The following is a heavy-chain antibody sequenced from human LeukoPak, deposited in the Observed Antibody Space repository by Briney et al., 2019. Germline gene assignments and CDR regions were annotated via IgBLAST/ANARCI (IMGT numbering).Heavy chain of an antibody. CDR2: INQDGNKK. CDR1: GVTFSNHW. Sequence: GGSLRLSCAASGVTFSNHWMTWVRQAPGKGLEWVANINQDGNKKDYVDSVKSRFTISRDNSKNTLYLQMNSLRAEDTAVYYCARETKDWGQGTLVTVSS. D-gene: IGHD1-14*01. V-gene: IGHV3-7*03. CDR3: ARETKD. J-gene: IGHJ4*02.